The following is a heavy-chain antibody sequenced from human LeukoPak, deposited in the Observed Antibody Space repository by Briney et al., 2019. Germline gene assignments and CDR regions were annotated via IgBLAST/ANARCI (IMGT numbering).Heavy chain of an antibody. CDR1: GFPFSSYG. CDR3: AKDRRAAVQDYCMDV. V-gene: IGHV3-30*18. D-gene: IGHD6-13*01. CDR2: ISYDGSNK. Sequence: PGGSLRLSCAASGFPFSSYGMHWVRQAPGKGLEWVAVISYDGSNKYYADSVKGRFTISRDNSKNTLYLQMNSLRAEDTAVYYCAKDRRAAVQDYCMDVWGQRTTVTVSS. J-gene: IGHJ6*02.